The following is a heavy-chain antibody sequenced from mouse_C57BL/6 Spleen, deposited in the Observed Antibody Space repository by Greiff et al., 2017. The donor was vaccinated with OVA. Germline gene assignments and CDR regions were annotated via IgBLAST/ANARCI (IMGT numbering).Heavy chain of an antibody. CDR1: GYTFTSYW. CDR3: ARSGWDALLFVDV. Sequence: VQLQQPGAELVKPGASVKLSCKASGYTFTSYWMHWVKQRPGRGLEWIGRIAPNSGGTKYNEKFKSKATLTVDKPSSPAYMQLSSLTSEDSAVYYCARSGWDALLFVDVWGTGTTVTVSS. V-gene: IGHV1-72*01. J-gene: IGHJ1*03. CDR2: IAPNSGGT. D-gene: IGHD2-1*01.